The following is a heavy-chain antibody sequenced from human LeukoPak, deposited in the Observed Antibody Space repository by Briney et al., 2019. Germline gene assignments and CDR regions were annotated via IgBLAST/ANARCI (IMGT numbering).Heavy chain of an antibody. CDR1: GGSIGTYT. V-gene: IGHV4-59*08. D-gene: IGHD3-16*02. J-gene: IGHJ6*03. CDR3: ARHIGGGIEDMDV. CDR2: IYVTRN. Sequence: PSDTLSLTCTLSGGSIGTYTWSWVRESPRKRLEWIGYIYVTRNSYNPYLQSRVTISVDTSRNQIFLTLSSVTAAETAVYYCARHIGGGIEDMDVWGKGTKVTVSS.